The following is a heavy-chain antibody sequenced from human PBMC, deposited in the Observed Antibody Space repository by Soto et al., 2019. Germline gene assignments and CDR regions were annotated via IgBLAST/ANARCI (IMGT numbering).Heavy chain of an antibody. Sequence: GGSLRLSCAASGFTFSSYEMNWVRQAPGKGLEWVSYISSSGTIRYYADSVKGRLTISRDNAKNSLYLQMNSLRAEDTAVYYCAREGSLMLGWFDPWGQGTLVTVSS. CDR3: AREGSLMLGWFDP. J-gene: IGHJ5*02. V-gene: IGHV3-48*03. CDR2: ISSSGTIR. CDR1: GFTFSSYE. D-gene: IGHD2-8*01.